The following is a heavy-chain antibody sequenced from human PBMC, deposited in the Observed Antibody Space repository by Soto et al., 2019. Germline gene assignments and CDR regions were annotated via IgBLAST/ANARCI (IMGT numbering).Heavy chain of an antibody. CDR3: ARGVSEDTAMVYFEY. CDR2: INHSGST. J-gene: IGHJ4*02. V-gene: IGHV4-34*01. D-gene: IGHD5-18*01. Sequence: SETLSLTCAVYGGSFSGYYWSWIRQPPGKGLEWIGEINHSGSTNYNPSLKGRVTISVDTSKNQFSLKLSSVTAADTAVYYCARGVSEDTAMVYFEYWGQGTLVTVSS. CDR1: GGSFSGYY.